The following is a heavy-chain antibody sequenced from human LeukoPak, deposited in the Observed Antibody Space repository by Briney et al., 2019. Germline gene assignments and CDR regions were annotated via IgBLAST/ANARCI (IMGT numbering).Heavy chain of an antibody. J-gene: IGHJ4*02. Sequence: GGSLRLSCAASGLTFSSHWMHWVRQAPGKGLEWVAIISNDGSRKYYAHSVEGRFTISRDNSKNTLYLQMDSLRAEDTAVYYCARDRAWNYFDYWGQGTLVTVSS. V-gene: IGHV3-30*03. CDR1: GLTFSSHW. CDR2: ISNDGSRK. CDR3: ARDRAWNYFDY. D-gene: IGHD3-3*01.